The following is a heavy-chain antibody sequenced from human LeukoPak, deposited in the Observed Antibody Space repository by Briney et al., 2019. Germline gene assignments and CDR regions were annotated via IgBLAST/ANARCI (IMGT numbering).Heavy chain of an antibody. J-gene: IGHJ4*02. CDR1: GFTFSTYA. V-gene: IGHV3-64D*06. Sequence: GGSLRLSCSASGFTFSTYAMHWVRQAPGKGLEYVSAISTNGGSAYSADSVRGRFTISRDNSKNTLYLQMSSLRAEDTAVYSCVKGYSEYDKNFDYWGQGTLVTVSS. CDR2: ISTNGGSA. D-gene: IGHD5-12*01. CDR3: VKGYSEYDKNFDY.